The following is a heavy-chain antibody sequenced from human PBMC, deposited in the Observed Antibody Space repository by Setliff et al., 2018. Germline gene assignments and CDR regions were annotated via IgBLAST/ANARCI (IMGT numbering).Heavy chain of an antibody. D-gene: IGHD3-10*01. J-gene: IGHJ4*02. CDR3: AKGRGEMDS. Sequence: ETLSLTCSVSGDSMSFSYWSWIRQPPGKGLEWIGYIYYSGSTDSHPSLKSRVSISIDTSKNQFSLNVRSVTAADTAIYYCAKGRGEMDSWGQGILVTV. V-gene: IGHV4-59*01. CDR2: IYYSGST. CDR1: GDSMSFSY.